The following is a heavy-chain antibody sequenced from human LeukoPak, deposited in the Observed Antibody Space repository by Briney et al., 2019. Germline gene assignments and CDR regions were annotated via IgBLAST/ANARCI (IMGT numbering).Heavy chain of an antibody. V-gene: IGHV7-4-1*01. J-gene: IGHJ4*02. D-gene: IGHD3-16*01. CDR3: AIKGGASYGSYFDY. CDR1: GYTFTTSA. Sequence: ASVKVSCRATGYTFTTSAVNWVRQAPGQGLEWMGWINTDTEKPTYAQGFAGRLVFSLDISASTAYLQIRSLKSEDTAVYYCAIKGGASYGSYFDYWGQGTLVTVSP. CDR2: INTDTEKP.